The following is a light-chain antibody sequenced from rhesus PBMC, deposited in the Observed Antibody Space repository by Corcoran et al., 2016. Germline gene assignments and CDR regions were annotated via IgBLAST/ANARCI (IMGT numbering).Light chain of an antibody. CDR1: SSDVGGYNY. Sequence: QSAPTQPPSVSGSPGQSVTISCTVTSSDVGGYNYVSWYQQHPGKAPKLMIYDVSKRPSGVSDRFSGSKSGNTASLTISGLQAEEEADYYCCSYTTSSTVFGSGTKLTVL. CDR3: CSYTTSSTV. CDR2: DVS. V-gene: IGLV2S7*01. J-gene: IGLJ6*01.